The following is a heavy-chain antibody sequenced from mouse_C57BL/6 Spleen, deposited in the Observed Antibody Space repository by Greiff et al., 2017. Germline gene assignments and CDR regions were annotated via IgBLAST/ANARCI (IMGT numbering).Heavy chain of an antibody. D-gene: IGHD2-4*01. CDR2: ISYSGST. Sequence: EVQLQQSGPGLAKPSQTLSLTCSVTGYSITSDYWNWIRKFPGNKLEYMGYISYSGSTYYNPSLKSGISITRDTSKNKYYRQLNSVTTEDTATYYCARSYDYDGDAMDYWGQGTSVTVSS. J-gene: IGHJ4*01. CDR3: ARSYDYDGDAMDY. CDR1: GYSITSDY. V-gene: IGHV3-8*01.